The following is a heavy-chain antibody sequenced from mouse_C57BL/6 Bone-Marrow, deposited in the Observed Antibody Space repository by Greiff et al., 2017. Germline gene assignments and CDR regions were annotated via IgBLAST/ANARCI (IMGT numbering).Heavy chain of an antibody. J-gene: IGHJ2*01. CDR3: ARVSMMVTSYYYDY. D-gene: IGHD2-3*01. CDR2: INYDGSST. Sequence: EVNVVESEGGLVQPGSSMKLSCTASGFTFSDYYMAWVRQVPEKGLEWVANINYDGSSTYYLDSLKSRFIITRDNAKNILYLQMSNLKSEDTATDYCARVSMMVTSYYYDYWGQGTTLTVSS. CDR1: GFTFSDYY. V-gene: IGHV5-16*01.